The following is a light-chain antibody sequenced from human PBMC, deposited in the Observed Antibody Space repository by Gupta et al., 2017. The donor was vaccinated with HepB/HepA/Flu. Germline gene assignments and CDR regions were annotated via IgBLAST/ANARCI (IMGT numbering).Light chain of an antibody. J-gene: IGKJ1*01. Sequence: ELVLTQSPGTLSLSPGERATLSCRASQRVSSTYLAWYQQKPGQAPRRLIDGVSYRATGIPDRFSGSGSGTDCTLTITRLEPEDFAVYYCQQYYKTPRTFGQGTKVEIK. CDR3: QQYYKTPRT. V-gene: IGKV3-20*01. CDR1: QRVSSTY. CDR2: GVS.